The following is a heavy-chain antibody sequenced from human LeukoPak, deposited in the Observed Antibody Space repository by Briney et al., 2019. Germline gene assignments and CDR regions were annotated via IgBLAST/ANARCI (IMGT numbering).Heavy chain of an antibody. Sequence: PGGSLRLSCAASGFTFSSYSMNWVRQSPGKGLEWVSYVASGSSTIYYADSVKGRFTISRDNAKNSLYLQMNSLRAEDTAVYYCARAGTYNFFDYWGQGTLVTVSS. CDR2: VASGSSTI. V-gene: IGHV3-48*01. CDR3: ARAGTYNFFDY. CDR1: GFTFSSYS. D-gene: IGHD1-1*01. J-gene: IGHJ4*02.